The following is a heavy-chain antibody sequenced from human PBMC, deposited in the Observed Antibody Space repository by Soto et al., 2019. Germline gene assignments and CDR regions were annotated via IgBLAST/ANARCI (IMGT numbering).Heavy chain of an antibody. CDR2: INPSGSST. J-gene: IGHJ3*02. V-gene: IGHV1-46*01. D-gene: IGHD3-10*01. Sequence: GASVKVSCKASGYTFTSHYMHWVRQAPGQGLERKGIINPSGSSTSYAQKFKGRVTMTRDTSTSTVNMKLSSLRSEDTDVYYCARDRCNYYGSWSYYKWCAFDIWGQGTMVTVSS. CDR3: ARDRCNYYGSWSYYKWCAFDI. CDR1: GYTFTSHY.